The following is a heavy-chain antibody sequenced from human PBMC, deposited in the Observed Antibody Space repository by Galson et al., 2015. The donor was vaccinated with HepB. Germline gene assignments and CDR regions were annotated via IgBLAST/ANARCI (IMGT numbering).Heavy chain of an antibody. Sequence: SLRLSCAASGFTVSGNYMSWVRQAPGKGLEWVSVIYSGGSAYYADSVMGRFTISRDNSKNTLYLQMNSLRVEDTAVYYCAKTVLYYYDSSGSTDASDIWGQGTMVTVSS. CDR3: AKTVLYYYDSSGSTDASDI. V-gene: IGHV3-66*01. CDR2: IYSGGSA. CDR1: GFTVSGNY. J-gene: IGHJ3*02. D-gene: IGHD3-22*01.